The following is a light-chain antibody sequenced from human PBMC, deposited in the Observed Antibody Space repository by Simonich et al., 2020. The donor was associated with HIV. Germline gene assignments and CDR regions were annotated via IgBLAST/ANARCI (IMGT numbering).Light chain of an antibody. J-gene: IGLJ2*01. CDR1: SSDGGRYNL. CDR3: CSYAGSSTFDVV. Sequence: QSALTQPASVSGSPGQSITISCTGTSSDGGRYNLVSWYQQHPGKAPNLMIYEGRRCPSGVSNRFSGSKSGNTASLTIAGLQAEDEADYYCCSYAGSSTFDVVFGGGTKLTVL. CDR2: EGR. V-gene: IGLV2-23*03.